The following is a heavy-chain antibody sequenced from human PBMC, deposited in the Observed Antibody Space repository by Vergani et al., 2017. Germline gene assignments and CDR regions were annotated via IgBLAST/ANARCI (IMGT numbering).Heavy chain of an antibody. D-gene: IGHD3-22*01. CDR1: GFTFSSYA. Sequence: EVQLLESGGGLVQPGGSLRLSCAASGFTFSSYAMSWVRQAPGKGLEWVSAISGSGGSTYYADSVKGRFTISRDNSKNTLYLQMNSLRAEDTAVYYCARDPLPYYYDSSGYSWAFDIWGQGTMVTVSS. CDR2: ISGSGGST. V-gene: IGHV3-23*01. CDR3: ARDPLPYYYDSSGYSWAFDI. J-gene: IGHJ3*02.